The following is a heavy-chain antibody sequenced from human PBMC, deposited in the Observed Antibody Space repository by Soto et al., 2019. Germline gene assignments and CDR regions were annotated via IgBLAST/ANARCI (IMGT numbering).Heavy chain of an antibody. D-gene: IGHD6-13*01. J-gene: IGHJ4*02. V-gene: IGHV1-2*02. CDR3: ARGQQLVPYDFDY. CDR2: INPNSGGT. CDR1: GYTFTGYY. Sequence: ASVKVSCNASGYTFTGYYMHWVRQAPGQGLEWMGWINPNSGGTNYAKKYQGRGTMTRDTSISTAYMELSRRRSDDTAVYYCARGQQLVPYDFDYWGQGNLVTVAS.